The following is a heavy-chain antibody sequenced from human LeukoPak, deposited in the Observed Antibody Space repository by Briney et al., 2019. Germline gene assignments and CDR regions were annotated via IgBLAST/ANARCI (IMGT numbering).Heavy chain of an antibody. V-gene: IGHV3-30*03. CDR3: ARDRVVGAFDY. D-gene: IGHD1-26*01. J-gene: IGHJ4*02. CDR1: GFTFSSYG. CDR2: ISYDGSNK. Sequence: PGGSLRLSCVASGFTFSSYGMSWVRQAPGKGLEWVAVISYDGSNKYYADSVKGRFTISRDNSKNTLYLQMNSLRAEDTAVYYCARDRVVGAFDYWGQGTLVTVSS.